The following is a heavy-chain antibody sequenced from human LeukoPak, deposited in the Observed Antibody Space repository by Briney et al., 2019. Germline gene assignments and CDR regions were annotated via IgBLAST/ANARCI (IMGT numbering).Heavy chain of an antibody. J-gene: IGHJ6*04. V-gene: IGHV3-21*01. Sequence: GGSLRLSCAASGFTFSSYSMNWVRQAPGKGLEWASSISSSSSYIYYADSVKGRFTISRDNAKNSLYLQMNSLRAEDTAVYYCARGRKGVEWFHRMDVWGKGTTVTVSS. CDR2: ISSSSSYI. D-gene: IGHD3-3*01. CDR1: GFTFSSYS. CDR3: ARGRKGVEWFHRMDV.